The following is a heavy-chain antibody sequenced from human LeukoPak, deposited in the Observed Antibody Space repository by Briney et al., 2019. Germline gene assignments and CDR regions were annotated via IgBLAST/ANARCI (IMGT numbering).Heavy chain of an antibody. CDR3: ARHRDDYVWGSYRYSRADAFDI. Sequence: SETLSLTCTVSGGSISSSSYYWGWIRQPPGKGLEWIGSIYYSGSTCYNPSLKSRVTISVDTSKNQFSLTLSSVTAADTAVYYCARHRDDYVWGSYRYSRADAFDIWGQGTMVTVSS. CDR2: IYYSGST. J-gene: IGHJ3*02. D-gene: IGHD3-16*02. CDR1: GGSISSSSYY. V-gene: IGHV4-39*01.